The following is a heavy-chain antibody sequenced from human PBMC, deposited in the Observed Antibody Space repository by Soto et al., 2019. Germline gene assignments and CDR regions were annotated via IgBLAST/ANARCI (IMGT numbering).Heavy chain of an antibody. CDR1: GLTFNRYW. D-gene: IGHD2-15*01. Sequence: GGSLRLSCAASGLTFNRYWMHWVRHAPGKGLVWVSHINTDGSNTNYADSVKGRFTISRDNAKSTLLLQMNSLRDEDTAVYYCAREFCSGGNCYTYYFDPWGQGIPVTVSS. CDR3: AREFCSGGNCYTYYFDP. J-gene: IGHJ5*02. V-gene: IGHV3-74*01. CDR2: INTDGSNT.